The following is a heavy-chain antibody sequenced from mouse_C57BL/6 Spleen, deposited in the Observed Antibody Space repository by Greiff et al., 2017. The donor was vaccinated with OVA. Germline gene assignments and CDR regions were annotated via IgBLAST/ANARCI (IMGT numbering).Heavy chain of an antibody. V-gene: IGHV5-17*01. D-gene: IGHD2-1*01. CDR2: ISSGSSTI. CDR1: GFTFSDYG. CDR3: AKSYYGNYVNYAMDY. Sequence: EVKLVESGGGLVKPGGSLKLSCAASGFTFSDYGMHWVRQAPEKGLEWVAYISSGSSTIYYADTVKGRFTISRDNAKNTLFLQITSLRSEDTAMYYCAKSYYGNYVNYAMDYWGQGTSGTVSS. J-gene: IGHJ4*01.